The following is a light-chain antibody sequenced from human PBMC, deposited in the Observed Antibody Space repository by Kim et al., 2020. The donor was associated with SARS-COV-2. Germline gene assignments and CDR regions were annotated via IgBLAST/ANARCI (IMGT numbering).Light chain of an antibody. CDR2: GNS. CDR1: SSNIGAGYD. V-gene: IGLV1-40*01. CDR3: QSYDSSLSGSV. Sequence: VTISCTGSSSNIGAGYDVHWYQQLPGTAPKLLIYGNSNRPSGVPDRFSGSKSGTSASLAITGLQAEDEADYYCQSYDSSLSGSVFGGGTQLTVL. J-gene: IGLJ3*02.